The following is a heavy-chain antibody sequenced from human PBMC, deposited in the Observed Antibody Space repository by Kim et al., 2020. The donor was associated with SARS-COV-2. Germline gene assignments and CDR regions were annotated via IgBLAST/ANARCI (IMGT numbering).Heavy chain of an antibody. Sequence: GGSLRLSCAASGFTFSSYSMNWVRQAPGKGLEWVSYISSSSSTIYYADSVKGRFTISRDNAKNSLYLQMNSLRDEDTAVYYCARDPRVVSIAVAMDVWGQGTTVTVSS. V-gene: IGHV3-48*02. D-gene: IGHD6-19*01. CDR1: GFTFSSYS. CDR2: ISSSSSTI. J-gene: IGHJ6*02. CDR3: ARDPRVVSIAVAMDV.